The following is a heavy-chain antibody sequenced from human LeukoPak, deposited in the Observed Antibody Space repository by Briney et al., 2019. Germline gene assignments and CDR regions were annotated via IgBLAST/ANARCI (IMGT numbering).Heavy chain of an antibody. V-gene: IGHV3-23*01. CDR3: AKAAGRGYNYGDYFDY. D-gene: IGHD5-18*01. CDR2: ISSSGSYT. J-gene: IGHJ4*02. Sequence: GGSLRLSCAASGFTFSSYAMSWVRQAPGKGLEWVSSISSSGSYTYYADSVKGRFTISRDNSKNTVYLQMNSLRAEDTAVYYCAKAAGRGYNYGDYFDYWGQGTLVTVSS. CDR1: GFTFSSYA.